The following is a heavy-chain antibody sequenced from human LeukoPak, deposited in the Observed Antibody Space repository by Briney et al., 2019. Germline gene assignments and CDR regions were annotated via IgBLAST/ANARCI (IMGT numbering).Heavy chain of an antibody. V-gene: IGHV1-69*13. J-gene: IGHJ4*02. CDR2: IIPIFGTA. D-gene: IGHD3-22*01. Sequence: ASVKVSCKASGGTFSSYAISWVRQAPGQGLEWMGGIIPIFGTANYAQKFQGRVTITADESTSTAYMELSRLRSDDTAVYYCARSRRYDSSGYALNYWGQGTLVTVSS. CDR3: ARSRRYDSSGYALNY. CDR1: GGTFSSYA.